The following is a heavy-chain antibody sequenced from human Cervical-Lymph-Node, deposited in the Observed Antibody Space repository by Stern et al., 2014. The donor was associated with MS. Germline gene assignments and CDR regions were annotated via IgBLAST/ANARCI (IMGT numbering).Heavy chain of an antibody. CDR2: VYYSGAT. CDR1: GDSISSYTHY. CDR3: AKHACTGAACPFDL. J-gene: IGHJ4*02. D-gene: IGHD2-8*02. V-gene: IGHV4-39*01. Sequence: QLQLQESGPGLVKPSETLSLTCAVSGDSISSYTHYWAWIRQPPGKGLEWIGSVYYSGATYYTPPLKGPATISVDTSKNHSSLGLTSVTAADTAVYYCAKHACTGAACPFDLWGQGTLVTVSS.